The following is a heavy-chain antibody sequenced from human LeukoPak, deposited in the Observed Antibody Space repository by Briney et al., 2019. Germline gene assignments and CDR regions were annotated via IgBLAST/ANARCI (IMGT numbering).Heavy chain of an antibody. Sequence: ARSLRLSCAASGVTFGCYGMHWVGHAPGTGLPRVAVISNDGSNKHYADSVKGRFTISRDNSKNTLYLQMNSLRAEDTAVYYCAKDLTGVNYCLDQWGQGTLVTVSS. D-gene: IGHD1-7*01. V-gene: IGHV3-30*18. J-gene: IGHJ4*02. CDR2: ISNDGSNK. CDR3: AKDLTGVNYCLDQ. CDR1: GVTFGCYG.